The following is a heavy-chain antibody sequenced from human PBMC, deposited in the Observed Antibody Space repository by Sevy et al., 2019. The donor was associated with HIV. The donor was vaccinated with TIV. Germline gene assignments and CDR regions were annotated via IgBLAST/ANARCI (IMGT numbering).Heavy chain of an antibody. CDR2: ISYEGTET. CDR1: GFTFRTYS. J-gene: IGHJ4*01. V-gene: IGHV3-30-3*01. CDR3: ARDGGYSIKWYPLY. D-gene: IGHD1-26*01. Sequence: GGSLRLSCAASGFTFRTYSMYWVRQAPGKGLEWVAVISYEGTETFYAASVEGRFTISRDNSKNMLSLQINSLKPEDTAVYYCARDGGYSIKWYPLYWGHGTLVTVSS.